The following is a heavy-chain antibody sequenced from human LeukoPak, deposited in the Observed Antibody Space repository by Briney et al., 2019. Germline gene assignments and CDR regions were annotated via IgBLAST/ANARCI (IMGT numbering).Heavy chain of an antibody. J-gene: IGHJ4*02. Sequence: ASVKVSCKASGYTFTSFAMHWVRQAPGQRLEWMGWINAGNGNTKYSQKFQGRVTITRDTSASTAYMELSSLRSEDTAVYYCARVVDVNSYGLFDYWGQGTLVTVSS. CDR3: ARVVDVNSYGLFDY. D-gene: IGHD5-18*01. CDR1: GYTFTSFA. V-gene: IGHV1-3*01. CDR2: INAGNGNT.